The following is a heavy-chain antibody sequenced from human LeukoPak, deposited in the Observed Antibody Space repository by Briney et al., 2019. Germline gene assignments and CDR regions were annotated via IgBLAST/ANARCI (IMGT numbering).Heavy chain of an antibody. V-gene: IGHV4-59*08. D-gene: IGHD3-9*01. CDR1: GGSISSYY. CDR2: IYYSGST. CDR3: ASSLRYFDWTLRFGMDV. Sequence: SETLSLTCTVSGGSISSYYWSWIRQPPGKGLEWIGYIYYSGSTNYTPSLKSRVTISVDTSKNQFALKLSSVTAADTAVYYCASSLRYFDWTLRFGMDVWGQGTTVTVSS. J-gene: IGHJ6*02.